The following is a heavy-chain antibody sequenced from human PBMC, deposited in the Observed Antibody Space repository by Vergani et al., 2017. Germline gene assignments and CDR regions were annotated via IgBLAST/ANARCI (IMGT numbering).Heavy chain of an antibody. D-gene: IGHD3-10*01. V-gene: IGHV4-59*01. Sequence: QVRLQESGPGLVKPSETPSLTCSVPGGSMSGYYWSWIRQPPGKELEWIGYMYHSGSTNYNPSLETRVTISGDTSKNQFSLKLNSVTAADTAVYYCGRVADFYGLGSRLLDLWGQGILVTVSS. CDR3: GRVADFYGLGSRLLDL. CDR1: GGSMSGYY. J-gene: IGHJ5*02. CDR2: MYHSGST.